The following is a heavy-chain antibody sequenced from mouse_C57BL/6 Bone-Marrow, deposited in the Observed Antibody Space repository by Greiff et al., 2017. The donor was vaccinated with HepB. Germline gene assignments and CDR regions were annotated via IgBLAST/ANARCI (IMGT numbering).Heavy chain of an antibody. J-gene: IGHJ2*01. Sequence: EVMLVESGGGLVQPGGSMKLSCVASGFTFSNYWMNWVRQSPEKGLEWVAQIRLKSDNYATHYAESVKGRFTISRADSKSSVYLQINNLSAEDTGIYYCTVGLRPAYYFDYWGQGTILTVSS. D-gene: IGHD2-2*01. V-gene: IGHV6-3*01. CDR3: TVGLRPAYYFDY. CDR2: IRLKSDNYAT. CDR1: GFTFSNYW.